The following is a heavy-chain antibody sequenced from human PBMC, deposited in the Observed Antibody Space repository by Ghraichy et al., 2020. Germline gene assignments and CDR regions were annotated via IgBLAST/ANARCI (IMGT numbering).Heavy chain of an antibody. Sequence: GGSLRLSCAASGFTFSSYAMHWVRQAPGKGLEWVAVISYDGSNKYYADSVKGRFTISRDNSKNTLYLQMNSLRAEDTAVYYCARDVVAAYFDYWGQGTLVTVSS. V-gene: IGHV3-30-3*01. CDR3: ARDVVAAYFDY. CDR2: ISYDGSNK. CDR1: GFTFSSYA. D-gene: IGHD2-15*01. J-gene: IGHJ4*02.